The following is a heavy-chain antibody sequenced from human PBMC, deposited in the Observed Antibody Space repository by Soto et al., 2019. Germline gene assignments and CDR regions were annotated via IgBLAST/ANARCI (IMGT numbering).Heavy chain of an antibody. CDR1: GFTFSSYC. CDR3: ARDERVGAAPPYYGLDV. V-gene: IGHV3-7*05. J-gene: IGHJ6*02. Sequence: SLRLSCAASGFTFSSYCMTWVRQAPGKGLEWVANINQDGSEKYYVDSVKDRFTISRDNAKNSLYLQMNSLRAEDTAVYYCARDERVGAAPPYYGLDVWGQGTTVTVSS. CDR2: INQDGSEK. D-gene: IGHD1-26*01.